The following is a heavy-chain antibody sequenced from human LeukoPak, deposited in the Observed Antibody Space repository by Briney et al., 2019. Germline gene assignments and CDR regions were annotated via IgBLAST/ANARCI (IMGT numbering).Heavy chain of an antibody. CDR1: GYTLTSYG. D-gene: IGHD3-10*01. J-gene: IGHJ6*02. V-gene: IGHV1-18*01. CDR2: ISAYNGNT. Sequence: ASVKVSCKASGYTLTSYGISWVRQAPGQGLEWMGWISAYNGNTNYAQKLQGRVTMTTDTSTSTAYMELRSLRSDDTAVYYCARESRQSGSYAHYYYYYGMDVWGQGTTVTVSS. CDR3: ARESRQSGSYAHYYYYYGMDV.